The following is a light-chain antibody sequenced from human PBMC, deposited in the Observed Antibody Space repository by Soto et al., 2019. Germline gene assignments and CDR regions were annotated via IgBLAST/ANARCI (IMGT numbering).Light chain of an antibody. CDR1: QSINMW. CDR2: MAS. Sequence: DIQMTQSPSTLSASVGDRVTLTCRSSQSINMWLAWYQQKPGKAPKLLIYMASRLESGVPARFSGSGSGTEFTLTISSLQPDDFATYYCQHYNTYSATFGQGTKV. V-gene: IGKV1-5*03. J-gene: IGKJ1*01. CDR3: QHYNTYSAT.